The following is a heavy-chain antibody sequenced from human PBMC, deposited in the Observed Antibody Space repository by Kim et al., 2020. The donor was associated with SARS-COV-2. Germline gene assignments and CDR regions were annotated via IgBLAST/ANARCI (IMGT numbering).Heavy chain of an antibody. J-gene: IGHJ4*02. CDR1: GFTFSSYE. CDR2: ISSSGSTI. V-gene: IGHV3-48*03. D-gene: IGHD6-13*01. Sequence: GSLRLSCAASGFTFSSYEMNWVRQAPGKGLEWVSYISSSGSTIYYADSVKGRFTISRDNAKNSLYLQMNSLRAEDTAVYYCARVSLAAAVDYWGQGTLVTVSS. CDR3: ARVSLAAAVDY.